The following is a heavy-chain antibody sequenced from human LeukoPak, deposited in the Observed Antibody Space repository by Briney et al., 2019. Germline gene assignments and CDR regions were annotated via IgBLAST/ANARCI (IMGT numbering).Heavy chain of an antibody. J-gene: IGHJ4*02. D-gene: IGHD6-6*01. CDR3: AYSSSAFAPVQFDY. Sequence: SVKVSCKASGGTFSSYAISWVRQAPGQGLEWMGGIIPIFGTANYAQKFQGRVTIATDESTSTAYMELSSLRSEDTAVYYCAYSSSAFAPVQFDYWGQGTLVTVSS. V-gene: IGHV1-69*05. CDR2: IIPIFGTA. CDR1: GGTFSSYA.